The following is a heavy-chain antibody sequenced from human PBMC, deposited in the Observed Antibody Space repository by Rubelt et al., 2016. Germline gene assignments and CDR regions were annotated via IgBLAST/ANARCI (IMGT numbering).Heavy chain of an antibody. CDR2: ISDSGGST. J-gene: IGHJ6*02. Sequence: EVQLLESGGGLVQPGGSLRLSCAASGFAFSRYAMHWVRQAPGKGLEWVSTISDSGGSTFYADSVRGRFTISSDNSKNKLSLQMSSLGAEDTAVYYCAKHSGYNYIYVPMDVWGQGTTVIVSS. D-gene: IGHD1-1*01. CDR1: GFAFSRYA. V-gene: IGHV3-23*01. CDR3: AKHSGYNYIYVPMDV.